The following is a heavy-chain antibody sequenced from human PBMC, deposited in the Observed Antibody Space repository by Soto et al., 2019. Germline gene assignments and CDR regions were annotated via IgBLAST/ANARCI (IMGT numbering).Heavy chain of an antibody. Sequence: GGSLRLSCAASGFTFSSYAMHWVRQAPGKGLEWVAVISYDGSNKYYADSVKGRFTISRDNSKNTLYLQMNSLRAEDTAVYYCASLADTVTTPLFDYWGQGTLVTVSS. CDR2: ISYDGSNK. J-gene: IGHJ4*02. D-gene: IGHD4-4*01. CDR1: GFTFSSYA. CDR3: ASLADTVTTPLFDY. V-gene: IGHV3-30-3*01.